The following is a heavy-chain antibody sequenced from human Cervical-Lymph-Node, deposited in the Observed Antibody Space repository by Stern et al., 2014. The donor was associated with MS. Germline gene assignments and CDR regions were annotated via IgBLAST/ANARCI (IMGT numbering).Heavy chain of an antibody. CDR1: GYTLTELS. V-gene: IGHV1-24*01. CDR3: ATGLSYSGSYSNWFDP. CDR2: FDPEDGET. D-gene: IGHD1-26*01. J-gene: IGHJ5*02. Sequence: VQLVQSGAEVKKPGASVKVSCKVSGYTLTELSMHWVRQAPGKGLEWMGGFDPEDGETIYAQKFQGRVTMTEDTSTDTAYMELSSLRSEDTAVYYCATGLSYSGSYSNWFDPWGQGTLVTVSS.